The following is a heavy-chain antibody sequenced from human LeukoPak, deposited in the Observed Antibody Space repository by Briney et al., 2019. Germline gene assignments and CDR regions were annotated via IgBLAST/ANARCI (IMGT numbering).Heavy chain of an antibody. CDR1: GGTFSSYA. CDR2: IIPIFGTA. J-gene: IGHJ6*03. D-gene: IGHD4/OR15-4a*01. Sequence: ASVTVSFKASGGTFSSYAISWVRQAPGQGLEWMGRIIPIFGTANYAQKFQGRVTITADKSTSTAYMELSSLRSEDTAVYYCARPGLTRTFEDYMDVWGKGTTVTVSS. V-gene: IGHV1-69*06. CDR3: ARPGLTRTFEDYMDV.